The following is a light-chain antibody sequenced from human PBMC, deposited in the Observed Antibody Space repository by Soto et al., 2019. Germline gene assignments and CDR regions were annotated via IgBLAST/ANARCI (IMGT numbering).Light chain of an antibody. V-gene: IGLV1-47*01. J-gene: IGLJ3*02. CDR1: ISNVGSNY. Sequence: QSVLSQPPSASGTPGQRVTISCSGSISNVGSNYVYWYQQLPGTAPKLLIYRDNQRPSGVPDRCSASKSGTSAYLAISGLRSEDEAVYYCAACDDTPSGDWVFGGGTKLTVL. CDR2: RDN. CDR3: AACDDTPSGDWV.